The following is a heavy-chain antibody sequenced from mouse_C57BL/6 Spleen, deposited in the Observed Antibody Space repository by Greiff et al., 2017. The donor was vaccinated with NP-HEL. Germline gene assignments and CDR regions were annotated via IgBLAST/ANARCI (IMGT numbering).Heavy chain of an antibody. CDR2: INPSSGYT. Sequence: QVQLQQSGAELARPGASVKMSCKASGYTFTSYTMHWVKQRPGQGLEWIGYINPSSGYTKYNQKFKDKATLTADKSSSTAYMQLSSLTSEDSAVYYCASEGDYYAMDYWGQGTSVTVSS. CDR3: ASEGDYYAMDY. J-gene: IGHJ4*01. V-gene: IGHV1-4*01. CDR1: GYTFTSYT.